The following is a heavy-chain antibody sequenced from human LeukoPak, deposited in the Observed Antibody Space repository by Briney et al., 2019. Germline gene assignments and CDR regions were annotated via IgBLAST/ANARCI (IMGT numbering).Heavy chain of an antibody. CDR2: ISAYNGNT. J-gene: IGHJ4*02. D-gene: IGHD3-10*01. CDR1: GYTFTSYG. Sequence: ASVKVSCKASGYTFTSYGISWVRQAPGQGLEWMGWISAYNGNTNYAQKFQGRVTMTEDTSTDTAYMELSSLRSEDTAVYYCATTNYGSGSYYPDYWGQGTLVTVSS. CDR3: ATTNYGSGSYYPDY. V-gene: IGHV1-18*01.